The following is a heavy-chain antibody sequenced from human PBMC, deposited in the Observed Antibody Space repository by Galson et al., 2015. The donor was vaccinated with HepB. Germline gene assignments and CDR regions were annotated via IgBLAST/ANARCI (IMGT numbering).Heavy chain of an antibody. J-gene: IGHJ3*02. CDR1: GGTFNTYS. CDR2: ITPIFNRA. Sequence: SVKVSCKASGGTFNTYSINWVRQAPGQGLQWVGGITPIFNRANYAQKFQGRVTITADKSTSTAYMELSSLRSEDTAIYYCAGGGEMATVLGRGALDIWGQGTMVTVSS. CDR3: AGGGEMATVLGRGALDI. V-gene: IGHV1-69*06. D-gene: IGHD5-24*01.